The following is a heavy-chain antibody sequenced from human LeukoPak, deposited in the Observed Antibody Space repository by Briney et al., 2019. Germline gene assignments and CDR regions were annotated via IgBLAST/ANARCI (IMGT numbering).Heavy chain of an antibody. CDR2: ISAYNGNT. CDR3: ARIEGGYSGYAFFDY. D-gene: IGHD5-12*01. J-gene: IGHJ4*02. CDR1: GYTFTSSG. V-gene: IGHV1-18*01. Sequence: ASVKVSCKASGYTFTSSGISWVRQAPGQGLEWMGWISAYNGNTNYAQKLQGRVTMTTDTSTSTAYMELRSLRSDDTAVYYCARIEGGYSGYAFFDYWGQGTLVTVSS.